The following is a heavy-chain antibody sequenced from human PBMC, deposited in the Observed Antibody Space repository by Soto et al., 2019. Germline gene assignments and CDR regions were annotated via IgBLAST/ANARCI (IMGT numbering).Heavy chain of an antibody. CDR1: GYTFTHRG. Sequence: ASVKVSCKASGYTFTHRGITWVRQAPGQGLDWMGWISAYNGFTSYAQKFQGRVTMTTDTSTTTAYMELRSLRSDDTAVYYCARGGTYYDPSKTYSEFGLGEEDYWGQGTLVTVSS. CDR2: ISAYNGFT. CDR3: ARGGTYYDPSKTYSEFGLGEEDY. D-gene: IGHD3-10*01. J-gene: IGHJ4*02. V-gene: IGHV1-18*01.